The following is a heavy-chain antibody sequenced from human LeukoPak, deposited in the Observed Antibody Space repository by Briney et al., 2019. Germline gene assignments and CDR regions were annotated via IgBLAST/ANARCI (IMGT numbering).Heavy chain of an antibody. J-gene: IGHJ5*02. CDR3: ARPRLLYSSGWYGWFDP. CDR1: GGTFSSYA. V-gene: IGHV1-69*13. Sequence: SVKVSCKASGGTFSSYAISWVRQAPGQGLEWMGGIIPIFGTANYAQKFQGRVTITADESTSTAYMELSSMRSEDTAVYYCARPRLLYSSGWYGWFDPWGQGTLVTVSS. D-gene: IGHD6-19*01. CDR2: IIPIFGTA.